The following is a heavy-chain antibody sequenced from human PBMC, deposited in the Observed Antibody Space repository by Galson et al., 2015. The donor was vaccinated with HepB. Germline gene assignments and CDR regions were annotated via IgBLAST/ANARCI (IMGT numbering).Heavy chain of an antibody. CDR3: ARIGDGYDHMGVYFNNGMDV. CDR1: GFTFSNYG. CDR2: ISSDGTTK. D-gene: IGHD5-12*01. J-gene: IGHJ6*02. V-gene: IGHV3-30*04. Sequence: SLRLSCAASGFTFSNYGFHWIRQPPGKGLEWVAVISSDGTTKNYADSVKGRFTISRDNSESTLSLEMNSLRSDDRAVYYCARIGDGYDHMGVYFNNGMDVWGQGTTVPAAS.